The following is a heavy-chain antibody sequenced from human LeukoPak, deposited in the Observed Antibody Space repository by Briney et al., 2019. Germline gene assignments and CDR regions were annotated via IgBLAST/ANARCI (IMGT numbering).Heavy chain of an antibody. V-gene: IGHV7-4-1*02. D-gene: IGHD2-2*01. Sequence: ASVKVSCKASGYTFTSYAMNWVRQAPGQGLEWMGWINTNTGNPAYAQGFTGRFVFSLDTSVSTAYLQISSLKAEDTAVYYCARGGDRYCSSTSCYPLWWFDPWGQGTLVTVSS. CDR3: ARGGDRYCSSTSCYPLWWFDP. CDR2: INTNTGNP. CDR1: GYTFTSYA. J-gene: IGHJ5*02.